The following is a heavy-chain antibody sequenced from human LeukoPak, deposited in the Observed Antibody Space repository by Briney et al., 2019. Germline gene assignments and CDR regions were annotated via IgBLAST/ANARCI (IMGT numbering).Heavy chain of an antibody. CDR3: ARLTGYDWESSYDY. J-gene: IGHJ4*02. CDR2: IYYSGSA. V-gene: IGHV4-61*01. Sequence: PSETLSLTCTVSGGSISSSSYYWSWIRRPPGKGLEWIGYIYYSGSANYNPSLKSRVTISVDTSKDQFSLKLSSVTAADTAVYYCARLTGYDWESSYDYWGQGTLVTVSS. CDR1: GGSISSSSYY. D-gene: IGHD5-12*01.